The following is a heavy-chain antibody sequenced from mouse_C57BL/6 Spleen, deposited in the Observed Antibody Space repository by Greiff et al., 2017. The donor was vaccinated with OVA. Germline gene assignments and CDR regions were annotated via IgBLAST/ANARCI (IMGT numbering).Heavy chain of an antibody. D-gene: IGHD2-5*01. Sequence: QVQLQQSGAELVRPGTSVKVSCKASGYAFTNYLIEWVKQRPGQGLEWIGVINPGSGGTNYNEKFKGKATLTADKSSSTAYMQRSSLTSEDSAVYFCARQYSNYLAWFAYWGQGTLVTVSA. CDR1: GYAFTNYL. J-gene: IGHJ3*01. CDR3: ARQYSNYLAWFAY. CDR2: INPGSGGT. V-gene: IGHV1-54*01.